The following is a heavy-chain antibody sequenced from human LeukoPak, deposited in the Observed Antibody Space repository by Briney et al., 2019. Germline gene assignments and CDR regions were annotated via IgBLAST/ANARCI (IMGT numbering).Heavy chain of an antibody. Sequence: SETLSLTCTVSGGSVTTYYWSWIRQPPGKGLEWIGYIYYSGTTNYNPSLKSRVTMSLDTSKNQFSLKLTSVTAADTAVYYCAKPHTTGWYFNHWGQETLVTVSS. J-gene: IGHJ4*02. D-gene: IGHD6-19*01. CDR3: AKPHTTGWYFNH. CDR1: GGSVTTYY. V-gene: IGHV4-59*02. CDR2: IYYSGTT.